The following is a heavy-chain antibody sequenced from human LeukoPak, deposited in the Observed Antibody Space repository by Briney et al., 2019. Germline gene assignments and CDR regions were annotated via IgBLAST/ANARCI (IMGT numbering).Heavy chain of an antibody. J-gene: IGHJ4*02. V-gene: IGHV3-23*01. CDR2: ISGSGGST. CDR3: AKVPYDYVWGSYRYTAIDY. Sequence: GGSLRLSCAASGITFSSYAMSWVRQAPGKGLEWVSAISGSGGSTYYADSVKGRFTISRDNSKNTLYLQMNSLRAEDTAVYYCAKVPYDYVWGSYRYTAIDYWGQGTLVTVSS. CDR1: GITFSSYA. D-gene: IGHD3-16*02.